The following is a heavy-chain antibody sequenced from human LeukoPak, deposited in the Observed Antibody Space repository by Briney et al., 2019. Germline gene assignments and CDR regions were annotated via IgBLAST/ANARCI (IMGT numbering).Heavy chain of an antibody. CDR2: INPSGGST. Sequence: ASVKVSCKASGYTFTSYYMHWVRQAPGQGLEWMGIINPSGGSTSYAQKFQGRVTITADKSTSTAYMELSSLRSEDTAVYYCARDQTGQDFDYWGQGTLVTVSS. J-gene: IGHJ4*02. CDR1: GYTFTSYY. CDR3: ARDQTGQDFDY. V-gene: IGHV1-46*01.